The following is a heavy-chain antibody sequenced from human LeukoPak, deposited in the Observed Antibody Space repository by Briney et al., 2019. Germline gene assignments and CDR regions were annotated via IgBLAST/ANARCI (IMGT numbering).Heavy chain of an antibody. J-gene: IGHJ6*03. CDR1: GFTFSSYW. D-gene: IGHD2-2*01. V-gene: IGHV3-7*01. CDR2: IKQDGSEK. CDR3: ARDSGYASYYYYYYMDV. Sequence: GGSLRLSCAASGFTFSSYWMSWVRQAPGKGLEWVANIKQDGSEKYYVDSVKGRFTISRDNAKNSLYLQMNSLRAGDTAVYYCARDSGYASYYYYYYMDVWGKGTTVTVSS.